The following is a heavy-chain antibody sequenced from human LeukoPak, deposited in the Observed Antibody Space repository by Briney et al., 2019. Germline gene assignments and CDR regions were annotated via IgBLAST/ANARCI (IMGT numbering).Heavy chain of an antibody. CDR2: IWYDGSNK. CDR3: ARDLHDSSGYSLDY. D-gene: IGHD3-22*01. CDR1: GFTFSSYG. V-gene: IGHV3-33*01. J-gene: IGHJ4*02. Sequence: PGRSLRLSCAASGFTFSSYGMHWVRQAPGKGLEWVAVIWYDGSNKYYADSVKGRFTISRDNSKNTPYLQMNSLRAEDTAVYYCARDLHDSSGYSLDYWGQGTLVTVSS.